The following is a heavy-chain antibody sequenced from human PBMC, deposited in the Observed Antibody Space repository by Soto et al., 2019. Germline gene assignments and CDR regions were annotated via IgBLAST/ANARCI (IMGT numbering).Heavy chain of an antibody. J-gene: IGHJ4*01. CDR1: GFSLSIAGMG. V-gene: IGHV2-26*01. CDR2: IFSDDEK. Sequence: QVTLKESGPVLLKPTEPLTLTCTVSGFSLSIAGMGVSWVRQPPGKALEWLAHIFSDDEKSYNTSLKSRLTISKYCSKGQVVLTLTNMHPLDTARYYCGPRLHRSGWEGFDYLRQATLVTVSS. D-gene: IGHD6-19*01. CDR3: GPRLHRSGWEGFDY.